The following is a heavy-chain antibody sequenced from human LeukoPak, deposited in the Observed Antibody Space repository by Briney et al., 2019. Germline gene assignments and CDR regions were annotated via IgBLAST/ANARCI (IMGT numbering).Heavy chain of an antibody. D-gene: IGHD7-27*01. V-gene: IGHV3-30*02. Sequence: GGSLRLSCAASRFTFSIYDLHWVRHAPGKGLECVAFIRYDVSNKYYADSVKARFTLSRDNSKNTLYLQMNTLKAEYSPLYNCAKGAREVYWGDFDYWGQGTLVTVSS. CDR2: IRYDVSNK. J-gene: IGHJ4*02. CDR3: AKGAREVYWGDFDY. CDR1: RFTFSIYD.